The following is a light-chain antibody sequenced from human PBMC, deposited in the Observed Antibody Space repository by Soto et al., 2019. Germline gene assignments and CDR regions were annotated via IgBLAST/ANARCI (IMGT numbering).Light chain of an antibody. CDR2: DVT. CDR1: SSDVGGYNY. J-gene: IGLJ1*01. Sequence: QSALTQPASVSGSPGQSITISCTGTSSDVGGYNYVSWYQQHPVKAPKLMIYDVTNRPSGVSDRFSGSKSGNTASMTISCLQAEDEADYYCSSYTSXSTPYVFGTGTKVTVL. V-gene: IGLV2-14*01. CDR3: SSYTSXSTPYV.